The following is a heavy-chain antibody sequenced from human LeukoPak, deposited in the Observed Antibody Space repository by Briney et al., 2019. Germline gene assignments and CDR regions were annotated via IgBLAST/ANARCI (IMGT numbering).Heavy chain of an antibody. Sequence: GASVKASCKASGYTFTSYGISWVRQAPGQGLEWMGWISAYNGNTNYAQKLQGRVTMTTDTSTSTAYMELRSLRSDDTAVYYCARDPPYCSSTSCYLDYWGQGTLVTVSS. J-gene: IGHJ4*02. CDR1: GYTFTSYG. CDR3: ARDPPYCSSTSCYLDY. D-gene: IGHD2-2*01. CDR2: ISAYNGNT. V-gene: IGHV1-18*01.